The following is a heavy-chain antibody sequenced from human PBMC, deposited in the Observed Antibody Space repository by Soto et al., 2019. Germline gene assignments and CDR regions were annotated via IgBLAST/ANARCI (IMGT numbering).Heavy chain of an antibody. CDR1: GYTFTSYY. J-gene: IGHJ6*02. Sequence: QVQLVQSGAEVKKPGASVKVSCKASGYTFTSYYMHWVRQAPGQGLEWMGIINPSGGSTSYAQKYRGGGIMTRDTSTSTVYMELSCLRSEYTAVYYCARSQEYCSGSSCYPPSYYYYGMAVWGRGTTVTVSS. CDR2: INPSGGST. D-gene: IGHD2-2*01. V-gene: IGHV1-46*01. CDR3: ARSQEYCSGSSCYPPSYYYYGMAV.